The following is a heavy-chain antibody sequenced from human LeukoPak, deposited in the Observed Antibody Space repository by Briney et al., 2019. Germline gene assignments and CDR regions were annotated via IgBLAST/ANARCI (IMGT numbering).Heavy chain of an antibody. V-gene: IGHV4-59*08. J-gene: IGHJ4*02. D-gene: IGHD5-18*01. CDR3: ARQTAKNVDTARFDS. Sequence: KPSGTLSLTCAISGGSINNYYWSWIRQPPGKGLEWIGYIYYSGTTNYSPSLNSRVNISLDTAKNQFSLRLSSVTAADTAVYYCARQTAKNVDTARFDSWGQGTLVTVSS. CDR1: GGSINNYY. CDR2: IYYSGTT.